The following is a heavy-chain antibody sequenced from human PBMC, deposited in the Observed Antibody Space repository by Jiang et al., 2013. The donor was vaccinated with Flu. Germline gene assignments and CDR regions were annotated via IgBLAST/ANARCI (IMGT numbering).Heavy chain of an antibody. J-gene: IGHJ4*02. D-gene: IGHD3-22*01. V-gene: IGHV4-59*12. Sequence: GLVKPSETLSLTCTVSGGSMSSYYWSWIRQPPGKELEWIGYIFYSGSTNSNPSLKSRVTISVDTSKNQFSLKLSSVTAADTAVYYCARFLDYYDSSGYYGMDYWGQGTLVTVSS. CDR3: ARFLDYYDSSGYYGMDY. CDR2: IFYSGST. CDR1: GGSMSSYY.